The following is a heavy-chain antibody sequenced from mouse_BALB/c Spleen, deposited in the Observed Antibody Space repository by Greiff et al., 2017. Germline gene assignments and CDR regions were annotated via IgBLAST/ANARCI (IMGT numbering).Heavy chain of an antibody. CDR3: ARAGSSTVRGFAY. J-gene: IGHJ3*01. Sequence: QVQLKQSGPGLVAPSQSLSITCTVSGFSLTGYGVNWVRQPPGKGLEWLGMIWGDGSTDYNSALKSRLSISKDNSKSQVFLKMNSLQTDDTARYYCARAGSSTVRGFAYWGQGTLVTVSA. CDR2: IWGDGST. D-gene: IGHD2-14*01. CDR1: GFSLTGYG. V-gene: IGHV2-6-7*01.